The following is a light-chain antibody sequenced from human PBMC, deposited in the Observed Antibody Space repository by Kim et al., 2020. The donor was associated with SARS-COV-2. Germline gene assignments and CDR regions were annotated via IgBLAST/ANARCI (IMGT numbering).Light chain of an antibody. CDR3: QQRSNWPYT. CDR1: QDVRNY. J-gene: IGKJ2*01. V-gene: IGKV3-11*01. Sequence: EIVLTQSPATLSLSPGERATLSCSASQDVRNYLAWYQQRPGQAPRLLIYDASNRATGIPARFSGSGSGTDFTLTVTSLEPEDFAVYYCQQRSNWPYTFGQGTKLEI. CDR2: DAS.